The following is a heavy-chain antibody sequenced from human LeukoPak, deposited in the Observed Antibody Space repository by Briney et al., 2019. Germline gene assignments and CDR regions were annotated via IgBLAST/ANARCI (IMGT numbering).Heavy chain of an antibody. CDR3: AKEIAVAGRPLLDS. CDR1: GFTFSGFA. D-gene: IGHD6-19*01. J-gene: IGHJ4*02. Sequence: GGSLRLSCAASGFTFSGFAMTWVRQAPGKGLEWVATVSDSGGSTYYADAVKGRFTISRDNSKDALYAQMSSLRAEDAAVYYCAKEIAVAGRPLLDSWGQGTLVTVSS. V-gene: IGHV3-23*01. CDR2: VSDSGGST.